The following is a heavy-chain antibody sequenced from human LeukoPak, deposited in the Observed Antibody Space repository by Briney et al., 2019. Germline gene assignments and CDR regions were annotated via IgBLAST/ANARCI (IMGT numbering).Heavy chain of an antibody. J-gene: IGHJ6*02. D-gene: IGHD3-3*01. CDR3: ARGKVAYDFWSGLLQGYCYGMDV. CDR1: GGSFSGYY. V-gene: IGHV4-34*01. CDR2: INHSGST. Sequence: SETLSLTCAVYGGSFSGYYWSWIRQPPGKGPEWIGEINHSGSTNYNPSLKSRVTISVDTSKNQFSLKLSSVTAADTAVYYCARGKVAYDFWSGLLQGYCYGMDVWGQGTTVTVSS.